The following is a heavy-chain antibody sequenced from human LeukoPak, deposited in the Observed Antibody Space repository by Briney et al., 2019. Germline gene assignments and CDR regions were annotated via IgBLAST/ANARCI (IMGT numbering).Heavy chain of an antibody. V-gene: IGHV3-23*01. CDR3: AKGTTYYFDNSGYRYFDY. CDR1: GFTFNNYA. D-gene: IGHD3-22*01. CDR2: ISDSVGGT. Sequence: GGSLRLSCAASGFTFNNYAMSWVRQAPGRGLEWVSGISDSVGGTYYADSVKGRFTISRDISKNTLYLQMNSLGAEDTAVYYCAKGTTYYFDNSGYRYFDYWGQGTLVTVSS. J-gene: IGHJ4*02.